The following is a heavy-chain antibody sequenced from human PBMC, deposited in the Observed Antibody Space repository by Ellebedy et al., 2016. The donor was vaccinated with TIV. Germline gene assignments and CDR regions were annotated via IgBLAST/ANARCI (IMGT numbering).Heavy chain of an antibody. V-gene: IGHV3-30-3*01. D-gene: IGHD2-21*02. J-gene: IGHJ4*02. CDR2: ISVDGSKE. CDR3: AREENSGWDWVGKY. Sequence: GESLKISXAASGFTFTNYAMHWVRQAPGKGLEWVTLISVDGSKEYYADSVKGRFTVSRDNSKNTLYLQMNSLRTEDTAVYYCAREENSGWDWVGKYWGQGALVTVSS. CDR1: GFTFTNYA.